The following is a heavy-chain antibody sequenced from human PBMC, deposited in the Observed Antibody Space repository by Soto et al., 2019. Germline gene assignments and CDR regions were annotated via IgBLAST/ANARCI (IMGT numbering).Heavy chain of an antibody. CDR2: IIPIFGTA. CDR3: ARRRPYYYDSSYFDY. Sequence: SVKVSCKASGGTFSSYAISWVRQAPGQGLEWMGGIIPIFGTANYAQKFQGRVTITADESTSTAYMELSSLRSEDTAVYYCARRRPYYYDSSYFDYWGQGTLVTVSS. V-gene: IGHV1-69*13. CDR1: GGTFSSYA. J-gene: IGHJ4*02. D-gene: IGHD3-22*01.